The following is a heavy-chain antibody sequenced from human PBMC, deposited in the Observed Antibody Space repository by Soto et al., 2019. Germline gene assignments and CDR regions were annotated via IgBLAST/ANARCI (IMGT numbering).Heavy chain of an antibody. CDR2: IYYSGST. J-gene: IGHJ3*02. Sequence: QVQLQESGPGLVKPSETLSLTCTVSGGSISSYYWSWIRQPPGKGLEWIGYIYYSGSTNYNPSLRGRVTISDDTSKNQCSLKLSSVTAADTAVYYCAREGYSSSWYAWCAFDIWGKGTMVTVSS. CDR1: GGSISSYY. D-gene: IGHD6-13*01. CDR3: AREGYSSSWYAWCAFDI. V-gene: IGHV4-59*01.